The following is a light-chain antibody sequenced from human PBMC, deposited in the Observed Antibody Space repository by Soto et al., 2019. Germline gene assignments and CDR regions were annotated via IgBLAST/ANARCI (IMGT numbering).Light chain of an antibody. V-gene: IGKV1-5*01. CDR1: QSISSW. CDR2: DAS. Sequence: DIQMTQSPSTLSASVGDRATITCRASQSISSWLAWYQQKPGKAPKVLIYDASTLESGVPSRFSGSGSGTEFTLTITSLQPDDFATYYCQHYNSYSWTFGQGTKVEIK. CDR3: QHYNSYSWT. J-gene: IGKJ1*01.